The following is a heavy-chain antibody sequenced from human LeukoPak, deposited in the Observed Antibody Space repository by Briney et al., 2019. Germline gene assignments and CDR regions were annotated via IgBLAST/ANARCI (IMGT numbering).Heavy chain of an antibody. CDR2: IYYSGST. Sequence: SETLSLTCTVSGGSISSHCWSWIRQPPGKGLEWIGYIYYSGSTNYNPFLKSRVTISVDTSKNQFSLKLSSVTAADTAVYYCARSGYSPLAGFDYWGQGTLVTVSS. V-gene: IGHV4-59*11. CDR1: GGSISSHC. CDR3: ARSGYSPLAGFDY. D-gene: IGHD1-26*01. J-gene: IGHJ4*02.